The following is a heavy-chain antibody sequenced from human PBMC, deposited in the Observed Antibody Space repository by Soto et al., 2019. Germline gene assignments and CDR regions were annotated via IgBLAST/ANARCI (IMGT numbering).Heavy chain of an antibody. J-gene: IGHJ3*02. V-gene: IGHV3-7*01. D-gene: IGHD6-25*01. CDR1: GFTSSSYW. CDR2: IKQDGSEK. CDR3: ARSPKRAFDI. Sequence: PGGSLRLSCAASGFTSSSYWMSWVRQAPGKGLEWVANIKQDGSEKYYVDSVKGRFTISRDNAKNSLYLQMNSLRAEDTAVYYCARSPKRAFDIWGQGTMVTVSS.